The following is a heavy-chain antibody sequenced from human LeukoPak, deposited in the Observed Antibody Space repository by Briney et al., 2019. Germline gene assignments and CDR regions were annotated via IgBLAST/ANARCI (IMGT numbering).Heavy chain of an antibody. D-gene: IGHD3-3*01. CDR2: IYWNDDK. J-gene: IGHJ4*02. Sequence: SGPTLVKPTQTLTLTCTFSGFSLSTSGVGVGWIRQPPGKALEWPALIYWNDDKRYSPSLKSRLTITKDTSKNQVVLTMTNMDPVDTATYYCAHRPNYDFWSGRSYYFDYWGQGTLVTVSS. CDR1: GFSLSTSGVG. CDR3: AHRPNYDFWSGRSYYFDY. V-gene: IGHV2-5*01.